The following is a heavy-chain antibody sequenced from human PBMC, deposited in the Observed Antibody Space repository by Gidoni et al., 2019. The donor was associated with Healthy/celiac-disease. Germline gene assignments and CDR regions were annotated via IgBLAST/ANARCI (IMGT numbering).Heavy chain of an antibody. J-gene: IGHJ4*02. Sequence: CAASGFTFSSYSMNWVRQAPGKGLEWVSSISSSSSYIYYADSVKGRFTISRDNAKNSLYLQMNSLRAEDTAVYYCARDKTTYYDFWSGYYWVYWGQGTLVTVSS. V-gene: IGHV3-21*01. CDR3: ARDKTTYYDFWSGYYWVY. D-gene: IGHD3-3*01. CDR1: GFTFSSYS. CDR2: ISSSSSYI.